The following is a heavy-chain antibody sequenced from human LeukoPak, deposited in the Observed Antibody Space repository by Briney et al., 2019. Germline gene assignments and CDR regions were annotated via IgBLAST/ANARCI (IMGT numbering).Heavy chain of an antibody. CDR3: ARSRFPYSSGSYFDY. CDR1: GGSISSGGYY. CDR2: IYYSGST. D-gene: IGHD3-10*01. V-gene: IGHV4-31*03. J-gene: IGHJ4*02. Sequence: SQTLPLTCTVSGGSISSGGYYWSWIRQHPGKGLEWLGYIYYSGSTYYNPFLKSRVTISVDTSKNHFSLRLSSVTAADTAVYYCARSRFPYSSGSYFDYWGQGTLVTVSS.